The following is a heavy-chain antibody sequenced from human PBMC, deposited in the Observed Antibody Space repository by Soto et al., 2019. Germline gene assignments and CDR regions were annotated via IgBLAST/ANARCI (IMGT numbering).Heavy chain of an antibody. CDR2: IWYDGSNK. CDR1: GFTFSSYG. J-gene: IGHJ4*02. Sequence: QVQLVESGGGVVQPGRSLRLSCPASGFTFSSYGMHWVRQAPGKGLEWVAVIWYDGSNKYYADSVKGRFTISRDNSKNTLYLQMNSLRAEDTAVYYCARDGATTSTTGIDYWGQGTLVTVSS. CDR3: ARDGATTSTTGIDY. D-gene: IGHD2-2*01. V-gene: IGHV3-33*01.